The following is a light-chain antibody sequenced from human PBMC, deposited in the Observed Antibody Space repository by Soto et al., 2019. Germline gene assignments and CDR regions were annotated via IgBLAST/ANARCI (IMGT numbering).Light chain of an antibody. V-gene: IGKV3-11*01. Sequence: EVVLTQSPATLSLSPGETATLSCRANQSVDRYVAWYQQKVGQAPRLLIYDAYTGATGVGARFTGSGSATVFSITISLLEAEDVAFYYFQQHGKSPSTFGPGTKVEMK. CDR3: QQHGKSPST. J-gene: IGKJ2*02. CDR2: DAY. CDR1: QSVDRY.